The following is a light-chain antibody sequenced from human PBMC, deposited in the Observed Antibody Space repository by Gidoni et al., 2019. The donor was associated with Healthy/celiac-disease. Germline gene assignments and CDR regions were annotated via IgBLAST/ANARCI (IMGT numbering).Light chain of an antibody. CDR1: QSISIY. J-gene: IGKJ1*01. CDR3: QQSYSTPWT. CDR2: AAS. V-gene: IGKV1-39*01. Sequence: DIQMTQSPSSLSASVGDRVTITCRASQSISIYLNWYQQKPGKAPKLLIYAASSLLSGVPSRFSGSGSGTDFTLTISSLQPEDFATYYCQQSYSTPWTFGQGTKVEIK.